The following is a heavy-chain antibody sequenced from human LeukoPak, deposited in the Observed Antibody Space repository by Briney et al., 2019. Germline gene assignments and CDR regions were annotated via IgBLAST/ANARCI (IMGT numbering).Heavy chain of an antibody. V-gene: IGHV1-69*06. CDR1: GGTFSSFA. J-gene: IGHJ5*02. Sequence: SVKVSCKASGGTFSSFAISWVRQAPGQGLEWMGRIIPIFGTANYAQKFQGRVTITADKSTSTAYMELSSLRSEDTAVYYCARVGIHSSGYHGFDPWGQGTLVTVSS. D-gene: IGHD3-22*01. CDR2: IIPIFGTA. CDR3: ARVGIHSSGYHGFDP.